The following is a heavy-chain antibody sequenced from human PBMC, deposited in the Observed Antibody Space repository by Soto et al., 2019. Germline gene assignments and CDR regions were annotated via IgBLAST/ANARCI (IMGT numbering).Heavy chain of an antibody. CDR2: IYSGGYT. J-gene: IGHJ4*02. CDR3: GLPPGGGGY. V-gene: IGHV3-53*01. CDR1: GFTVSNNY. D-gene: IGHD3-3*01. Sequence: EVQLVESGGGLIQPGGSLRLSCAVSGFTVSNNYMSWVRQAPGKGLEGVSVIYSGGYTAYGDSVKGRFTISRDNSKNTLYPKRKTLGAEDAAGFCGGLPPGGGGYWGQGTLVTVSS.